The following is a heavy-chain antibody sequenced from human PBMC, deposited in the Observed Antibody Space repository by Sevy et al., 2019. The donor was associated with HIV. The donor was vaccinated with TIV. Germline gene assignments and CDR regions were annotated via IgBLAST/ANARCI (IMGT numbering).Heavy chain of an antibody. V-gene: IGHV3-15*01. CDR3: TTVITMIVTPLV. CDR1: GFTVSKAW. J-gene: IGHJ4*02. Sequence: GGSLRLSCAASGFTVSKAWMSWVRQAPGKGLEWVGRIKSKTDGGTTDYAAPVKGRFTISRDDSKNTLYLQMNSLKTEDTAVYYCTTVITMIVTPLVWGQGTLVTVSS. CDR2: IKSKTDGGTT. D-gene: IGHD3-22*01.